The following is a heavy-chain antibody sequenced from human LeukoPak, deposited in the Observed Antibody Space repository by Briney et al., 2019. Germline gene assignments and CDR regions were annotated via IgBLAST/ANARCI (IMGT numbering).Heavy chain of an antibody. Sequence: PSETLSLTCAVYGGSFSGYYWSWIRQPPGKGLEWIGEINHSGSTNYNPSLKSRVTISVDTSKSRFSLKLSSVTAADTAIYYCARNIVGPRQVDYWGQGTLVTVSS. V-gene: IGHV4-34*01. CDR2: INHSGST. CDR3: ARNIVGPRQVDY. CDR1: GGSFSGYY. J-gene: IGHJ4*02. D-gene: IGHD1-26*01.